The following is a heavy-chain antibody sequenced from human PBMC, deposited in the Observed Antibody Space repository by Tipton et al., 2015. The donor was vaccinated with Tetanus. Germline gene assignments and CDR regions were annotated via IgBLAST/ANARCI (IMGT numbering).Heavy chain of an antibody. CDR2: INHRGST. CDR3: ARVRKDSYGSVYDYYYGMDV. CDR1: GGSFSGYY. D-gene: IGHD5-18*01. V-gene: IGHV4-34*01. Sequence: TLSLTCAVYGGSFSGYYWSWIRQPPGKGLEWIGEINHRGSTNYNPSLKSRVTISVDTSKNQFSLKLSSVTAADTAVYYCARVRKDSYGSVYDYYYGMDVGGQGTTVTVSS. J-gene: IGHJ6*02.